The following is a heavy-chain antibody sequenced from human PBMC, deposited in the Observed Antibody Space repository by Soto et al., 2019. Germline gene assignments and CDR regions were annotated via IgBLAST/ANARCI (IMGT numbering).Heavy chain of an antibody. D-gene: IGHD6-19*01. J-gene: IGHJ4*02. CDR1: GFTFSSYS. Sequence: GGLLRLPFAGPGFTFSSYSMSWVRQAPGKGLEWVSAISGSGGSTYYADSVKGRFTISRDNSKNTLYLQMNSLRAEDTAVYYCPKELHTSSGWSQVIYWGQGTLVTVSS. V-gene: IGHV3-23*01. CDR3: PKELHTSSGWSQVIY. CDR2: ISGSGGST.